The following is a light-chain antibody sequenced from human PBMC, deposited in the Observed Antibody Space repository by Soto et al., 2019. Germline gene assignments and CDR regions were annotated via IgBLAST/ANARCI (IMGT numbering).Light chain of an antibody. CDR2: DAS. CDR3: QQTYSNFVS. Sequence: DIQMTQSPSSLSASVGDRVTITCRSSQTISTNLRWFHQKPGKAPNLLIYDASSLQTGVPSRFSGRGSGTDFTLTISSLQPEDFGTYYCQQTYSNFVSVGGGTRVEMK. J-gene: IGKJ4*01. V-gene: IGKV1-39*01. CDR1: QTISTN.